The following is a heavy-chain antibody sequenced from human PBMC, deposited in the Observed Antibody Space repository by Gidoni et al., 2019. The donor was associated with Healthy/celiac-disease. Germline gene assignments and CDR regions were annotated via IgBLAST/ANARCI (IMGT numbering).Heavy chain of an antibody. V-gene: IGHV4-30-4*01. J-gene: IGHJ4*02. Sequence: QVQLQESGPGLVKPSQTLSLTCTVSGGSISSGDYYCSWIRQPQGTGMEWIGYIYYSGSTYYYPSLKRRVTISVDTSKNQFSLKLSSVTAADTAVYYCAREGDSGYAGGYAYWGQGTLVTVSS. CDR1: GGSISSGDYY. CDR3: AREGDSGYAGGYAY. D-gene: IGHD5-12*01. CDR2: IYYSGST.